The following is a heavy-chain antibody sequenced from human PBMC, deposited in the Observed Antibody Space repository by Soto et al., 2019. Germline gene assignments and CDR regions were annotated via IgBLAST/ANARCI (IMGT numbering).Heavy chain of an antibody. CDR3: TRDLSTLPGSSPDYYGLDG. CDR1: GFTFGDYT. Sequence: GGSLRLSCTASGFTFGDYTMSWVRQAPGKGLEWVGFIRSKPYGETTEYAASVKGRFTISRDDYRSIAYLQMNSLKTEDTAVYWCTRDLSTLPGSSPDYYGLDGWGPGTTVTVSS. CDR2: IRSKPYGETT. D-gene: IGHD2-2*01. J-gene: IGHJ6*02. V-gene: IGHV3-49*04.